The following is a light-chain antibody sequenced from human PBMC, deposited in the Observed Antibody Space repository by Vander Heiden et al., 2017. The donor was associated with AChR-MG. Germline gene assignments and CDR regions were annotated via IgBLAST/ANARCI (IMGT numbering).Light chain of an antibody. CDR3: QQDDSTPLT. CDR1: QSVLYSSNNRNY. Sequence: ILMTPSPDSLAVSLGERATLNCKSSQSVLYSSNNRNYLAWYQQKPGQPPKLLIYGASTRETGVPDRFSGSGSGTDFTLTISSLQAEDVAVYYCQQDDSTPLTFGGGTKVEIK. V-gene: IGKV4-1*01. CDR2: GAS. J-gene: IGKJ4*01.